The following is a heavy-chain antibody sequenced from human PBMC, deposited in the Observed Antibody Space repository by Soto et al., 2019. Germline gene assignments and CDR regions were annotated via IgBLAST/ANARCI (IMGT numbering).Heavy chain of an antibody. J-gene: IGHJ6*02. V-gene: IGHV1-69*01. CDR1: GGTFSSYA. CDR3: ARSPIVVVPAATNYYSYGMDD. Sequence: QVQLVQSGAEVKKPGSSVKVSCKASGGTFSSYAISWVRQAPGQGLEWMGGIIPNFGTANYAQKFQGRVTITADESTSTAYMELSSLRSEDTAVYYCARSPIVVVPAATNYYSYGMDDWGQGTTVTVSS. CDR2: IIPNFGTA. D-gene: IGHD2-2*01.